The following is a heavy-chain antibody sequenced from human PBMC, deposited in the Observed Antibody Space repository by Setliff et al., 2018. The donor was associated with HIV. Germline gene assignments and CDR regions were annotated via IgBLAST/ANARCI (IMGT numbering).Heavy chain of an antibody. CDR2: IDPHTGGP. Sequence: ASVKVSCKASGYTFTGHYMHWVRQAPGQGLQWMGWIDPHTGGPQYSQKFLGRVTMTRDTSISTVYMELTSLRSDDTAIYYCARDANYGSSGYDREYFDYWGQGTLVTVSS. J-gene: IGHJ4*02. V-gene: IGHV1-2*02. CDR3: ARDANYGSSGYDREYFDY. CDR1: GYTFTGHY. D-gene: IGHD5-12*01.